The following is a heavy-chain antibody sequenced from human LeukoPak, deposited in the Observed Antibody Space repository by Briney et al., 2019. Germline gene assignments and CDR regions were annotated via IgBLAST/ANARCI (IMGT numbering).Heavy chain of an antibody. J-gene: IGHJ4*02. CDR1: GASLARDMYH. V-gene: IGHV4-39*07. CDR3: ARVTVVGVSDY. CDR2: IYYDGST. D-gene: IGHD3-22*01. Sequence: SETLSLTCTVSGASLARDMYHWGWVRQSPGKGLEWLGTIYYDGSTFYSPSFKSRVTISINASKKQLSLNLASVTAADTAVYYCARVTVVGVSDYWGQGALVTVSS.